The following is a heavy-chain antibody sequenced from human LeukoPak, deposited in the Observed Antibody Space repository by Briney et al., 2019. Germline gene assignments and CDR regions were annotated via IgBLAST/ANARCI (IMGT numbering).Heavy chain of an antibody. V-gene: IGHV4-61*02. CDR2: IYTSGST. Sequence: SQTLSLTCTVSGGSISSGSYYWSWIRQPAGKGLEWIGRIYTSGSTNYNPSLKSRVTISVDTSKNQFSLKLSSVTAADTAVYYCAAPRGYSSGWYSPLNWFDPWGQGTLVTVSS. CDR1: GGSISSGSYY. CDR3: AAPRGYSSGWYSPLNWFDP. J-gene: IGHJ5*02. D-gene: IGHD6-19*01.